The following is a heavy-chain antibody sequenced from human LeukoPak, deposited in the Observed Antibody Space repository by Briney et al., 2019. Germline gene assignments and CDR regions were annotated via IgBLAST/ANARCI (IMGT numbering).Heavy chain of an antibody. V-gene: IGHV3-30-3*01. Sequence: TGGSLRLSCAASGFTFSSYAMHWVRQAPGKGLEWVAVISYDGSNKYYADSVKGRFTISRDNAKNSLYLQVNSLRAEDTAVYYCARGFRYHYDSSGYFDYWGQGTLVTVSS. D-gene: IGHD3-22*01. CDR1: GFTFSSYA. J-gene: IGHJ4*02. CDR2: ISYDGSNK. CDR3: ARGFRYHYDSSGYFDY.